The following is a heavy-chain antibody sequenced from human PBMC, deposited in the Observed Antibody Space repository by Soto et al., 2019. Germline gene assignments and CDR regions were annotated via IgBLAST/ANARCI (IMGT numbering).Heavy chain of an antibody. CDR3: AKDRFGIVGPVDY. Sequence: GGSLRLSCAASGFTFSSYAMSWVRQAPGKGLECVSAISGSGDRTFYSDSVKGRYTISRDNSKNTLYLHMSRLSVDDTAIYYCAKDRFGIVGPVDYWGQGILVTVSS. CDR1: GFTFSSYA. V-gene: IGHV3-23*01. J-gene: IGHJ4*02. D-gene: IGHD1-26*01. CDR2: ISGSGDRT.